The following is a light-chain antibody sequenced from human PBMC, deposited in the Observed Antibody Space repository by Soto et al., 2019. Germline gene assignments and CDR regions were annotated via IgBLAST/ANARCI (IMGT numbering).Light chain of an antibody. J-gene: IGKJ1*01. CDR2: GAS. CDR1: QSVSSSY. Sequence: EIVVTHSPGTLSLSPGERATLSCRASQSVSSSYLAWYQQKPGQAPRLLIYGASSRATGIPDRFSGSGSGTDLSLTISRLEPEDFAVYYCQQNGSSPRTFGQGTKVDIK. CDR3: QQNGSSPRT. V-gene: IGKV3-20*01.